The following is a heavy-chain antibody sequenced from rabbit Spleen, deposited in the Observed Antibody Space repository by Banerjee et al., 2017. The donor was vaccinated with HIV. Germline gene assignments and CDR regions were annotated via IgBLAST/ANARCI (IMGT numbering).Heavy chain of an antibody. Sequence: QEQLEESGGDLVKPEGSLTLTCTACGFSFSSSLNMCWVRQAPGKGLEWIGCISGGSSGYTYYASWAKGRFTISKTSSTTVTLQMTSLTVADTAAYFCTRDGGAYDFKLWGPGTLVTVS. D-gene: IGHD2-1*01. CDR3: TRDGGAYDFKL. CDR1: GFSFSSSLN. CDR2: ISGGSSGYT. J-gene: IGHJ4*01. V-gene: IGHV1S45*01.